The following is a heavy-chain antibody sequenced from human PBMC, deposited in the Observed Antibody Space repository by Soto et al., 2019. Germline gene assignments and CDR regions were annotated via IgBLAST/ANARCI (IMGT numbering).Heavy chain of an antibody. CDR2: ISSDGSET. D-gene: IGHD6-19*01. V-gene: IGHV3-30*03. CDR1: GFTFSTYG. J-gene: IGHJ4*02. Sequence: QVQLVESGGGVVQPGRSLRLSCAAAGFTFSTYGMKWFRQAPGKGPEWVAIISSDGSETHYADSVKGLFTISRDNSRSTLYLQMNSLIVEDTAVYYCARQEAGTDYWGQGTLVTVSS. CDR3: ARQEAGTDY.